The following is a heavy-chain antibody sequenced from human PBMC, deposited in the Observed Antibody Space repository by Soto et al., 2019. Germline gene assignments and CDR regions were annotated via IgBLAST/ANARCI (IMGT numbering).Heavy chain of an antibody. J-gene: IGHJ4*02. CDR3: ARHTPAISISDH. Sequence: QLQLQESGPGLVKPSETLSLTCTVSGGSISSSSYYWGWIRQPPGKGLEWIGSIYYSGSTYYNPSLKTRVXPXVXXSKNQFSLKLSSVTAADTAVYYCARHTPAISISDHWGQGTLVTVSS. D-gene: IGHD2-15*01. CDR1: GGSISSSSYY. CDR2: IYYSGST. V-gene: IGHV4-39*01.